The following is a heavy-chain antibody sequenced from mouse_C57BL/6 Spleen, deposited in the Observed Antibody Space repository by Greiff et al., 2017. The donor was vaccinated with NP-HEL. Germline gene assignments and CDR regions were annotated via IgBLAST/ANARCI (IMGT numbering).Heavy chain of an antibody. CDR2: ISSGSSTI. Sequence: VHLVESGGGLVKPGGSLKLSCAASGFTFSDYGMHWVRQAPEKGLEWVAYISSGSSTIYYADTVKGRFTISRDNAKNTLFLQMTSLRSEDTAMYYCSRPDFDYGSSYGYFDVWGTGTTVTVSS. CDR1: GFTFSDYG. D-gene: IGHD1-1*01. CDR3: SRPDFDYGSSYGYFDV. V-gene: IGHV5-17*01. J-gene: IGHJ1*03.